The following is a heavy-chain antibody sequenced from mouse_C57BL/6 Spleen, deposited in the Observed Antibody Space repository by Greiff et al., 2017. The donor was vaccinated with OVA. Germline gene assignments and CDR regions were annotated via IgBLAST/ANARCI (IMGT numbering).Heavy chain of an antibody. CDR1: GYTFTSYW. V-gene: IGHV1-64*01. CDR3: ARGGSITTVVATDY. D-gene: IGHD1-1*01. CDR2: IHPNSGST. J-gene: IGHJ2*01. Sequence: QVQLQQPGAELVKPGASVKLSCKASGYTFTSYWLHWVKQRPGQGLEWIGMIHPNSGSTNYNEKFKSKATLTVDKSSSTAYMQLSSLTSEDSAVYYCARGGSITTVVATDYWGQGTTLTVSS.